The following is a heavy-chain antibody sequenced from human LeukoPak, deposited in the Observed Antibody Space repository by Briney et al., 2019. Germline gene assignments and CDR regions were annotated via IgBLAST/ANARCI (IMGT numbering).Heavy chain of an antibody. D-gene: IGHD5-18*01. CDR2: ISHDGSNK. CDR1: GFTFSSYA. CDR3: ARETGGYGLDY. Sequence: GSLRLSCAASGFTFSSYAMHWVRQAPGKGLEWVAVISHDGSNKYYADSVKGRFTISRDNSKNTLYLQMNSLRAEDTAVYYCARETGGYGLDYWGQGTLVTVSS. V-gene: IGHV3-30*04. J-gene: IGHJ4*02.